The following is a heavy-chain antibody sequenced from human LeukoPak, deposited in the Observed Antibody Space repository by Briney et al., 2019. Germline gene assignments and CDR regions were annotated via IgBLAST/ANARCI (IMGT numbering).Heavy chain of an antibody. CDR1: GYTFTGYY. V-gene: IGHV1-2*04. CDR3: ARGRTCSSTSCPTKWFDP. CDR2: INPNSGGT. D-gene: IGHD2-2*01. Sequence: ASVKVSCKASGYTFTGYYMHWVRQAPGQGLEWMGWINPNSGGTNYAQKFQGWVTMTRDTSISTAYMELSRLRSDDTAVYYCARGRTCSSTSCPTKWFDPWGQGTLVTVSS. J-gene: IGHJ5*02.